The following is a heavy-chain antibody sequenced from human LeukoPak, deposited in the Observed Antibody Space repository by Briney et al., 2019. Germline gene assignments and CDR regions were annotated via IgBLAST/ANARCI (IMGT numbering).Heavy chain of an antibody. D-gene: IGHD6-13*01. CDR3: ARVPIAAAGRDY. J-gene: IGHJ4*02. V-gene: IGHV4-34*01. Sequence: SETLSLTCAVYGGSFSGYYWSWIRQPPGKGLEWIGEINHSGSTNYNPSLKSRVTISVDTSKNQFSLKLSSVTAADTAVYYCARVPIAAAGRDYWGQGTLVTVSS. CDR1: GGSFSGYY. CDR2: INHSGST.